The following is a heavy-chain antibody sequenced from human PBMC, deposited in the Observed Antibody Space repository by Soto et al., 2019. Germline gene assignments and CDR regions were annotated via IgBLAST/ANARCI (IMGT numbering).Heavy chain of an antibody. Sequence: QVQLVQSGAEVKKPGASVTVSCKASGYTFTGYYMHWVRQAPGQGLEWMGWINPNSGGTNYAQKCQGRVTMTRDTSISTAYMELSRLRSDDTAVYYCARAQDYGDYEHYFDYWGQGTLVTVSS. CDR2: INPNSGGT. J-gene: IGHJ4*02. CDR1: GYTFTGYY. D-gene: IGHD4-17*01. V-gene: IGHV1-2*02. CDR3: ARAQDYGDYEHYFDY.